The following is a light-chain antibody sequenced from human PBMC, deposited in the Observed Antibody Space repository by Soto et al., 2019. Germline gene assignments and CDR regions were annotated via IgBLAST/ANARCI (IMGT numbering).Light chain of an antibody. J-gene: IGLJ2*01. CDR3: QSYDSRHVV. Sequence: QSVLTQPPSVSGAPGQRVTISCTGSSSNIGAGYDVHWYQQLPGTAPKLLIYDNSNRPSGVPDRFSGSKSGTSASLAITGLQDEDEADYYCQSYDSRHVVFGGGTKFTVL. CDR1: SSNIGAGYD. V-gene: IGLV1-40*01. CDR2: DNS.